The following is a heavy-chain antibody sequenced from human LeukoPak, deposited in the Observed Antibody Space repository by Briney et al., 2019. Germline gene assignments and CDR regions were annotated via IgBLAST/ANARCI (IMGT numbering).Heavy chain of an antibody. CDR1: GFNFANHA. CDR2: ISGSGGST. D-gene: IGHD4-11*01. Sequence: GGSLRLSCAASGFNFANHAMSWVRQTAGKGLEWVSAISGSGGSTYYADSVKGRFTISRDNSKNTLYLQMNSLRAEDTAVYYCARLRLHRAPTYYYYYGMDVWGQGTTVTVSS. V-gene: IGHV3-23*01. CDR3: ARLRLHRAPTYYYYYGMDV. J-gene: IGHJ6*02.